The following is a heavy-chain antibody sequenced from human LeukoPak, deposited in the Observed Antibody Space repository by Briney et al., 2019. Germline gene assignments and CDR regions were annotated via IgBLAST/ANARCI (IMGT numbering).Heavy chain of an antibody. CDR3: ARVANSNYYFDC. D-gene: IGHD1-7*01. J-gene: IGHJ4*02. Sequence: GGSLRLSCTASGFTFSSYKMNWVRQTPGKGLEWLSYISGSSGTIYYADSVKGRFTISSDNAKNSLDLQMNSLRDEDTALYYCARVANSNYYFDCWGQGTLVTVSS. CDR2: ISGSSGTI. V-gene: IGHV3-48*02. CDR1: GFTFSSYK.